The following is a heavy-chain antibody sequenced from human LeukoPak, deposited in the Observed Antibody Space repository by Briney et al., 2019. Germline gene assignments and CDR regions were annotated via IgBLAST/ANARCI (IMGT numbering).Heavy chain of an antibody. Sequence: GGSLRLSCAASGFTFSSYAMSWVRQAPGKGLEWVSAISGSGGSIYYADSVKGRFTISRDNSKNTLYLQMNSLRAEDTAVYYCAKVAPRWVGATLYYFDYWGQGTLVTVSS. J-gene: IGHJ4*02. CDR1: GFTFSSYA. CDR2: ISGSGGSI. D-gene: IGHD1-26*01. V-gene: IGHV3-23*01. CDR3: AKVAPRWVGATLYYFDY.